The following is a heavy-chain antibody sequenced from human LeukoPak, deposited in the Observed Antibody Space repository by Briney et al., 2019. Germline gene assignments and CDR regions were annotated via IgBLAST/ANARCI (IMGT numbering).Heavy chain of an antibody. Sequence: PGRSLRLSCAASGFTFSSYGMHWVRQAPGKGLEWVAVISYDGSNKYYADSVKGRFTISRDNSKNTLYLQMNSLRAEDTAVYHCAKDPALVSDYYYYGMDVWGQGTTVTVSS. CDR3: AKDPALVSDYYYYGMDV. J-gene: IGHJ6*02. V-gene: IGHV3-30*18. CDR2: ISYDGSNK. CDR1: GFTFSSYG. D-gene: IGHD4-23*01.